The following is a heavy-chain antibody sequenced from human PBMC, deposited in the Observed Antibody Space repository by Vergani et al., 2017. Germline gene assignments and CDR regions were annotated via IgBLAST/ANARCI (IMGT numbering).Heavy chain of an antibody. J-gene: IGHJ6*03. D-gene: IGHD4/OR15-4a*01. CDR1: GGSFSGYY. Sequence: QVQLQQWGAGLLKPSETLSLTCAVYGGSFSGYYWSWIRQPPGKGLEWSGEINHSGSTNYNPSLKSRVTISVDTSKNQFSLKLSSVTAADTAVYYCAANLAPTRSASYYYYMDVWGKGTTVTVSS. CDR3: AANLAPTRSASYYYYMDV. CDR2: INHSGST. V-gene: IGHV4-34*01.